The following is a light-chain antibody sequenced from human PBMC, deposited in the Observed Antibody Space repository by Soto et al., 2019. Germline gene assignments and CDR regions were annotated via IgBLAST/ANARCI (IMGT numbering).Light chain of an antibody. J-gene: IGKJ5*01. CDR1: QNIRSR. V-gene: IGKV1-39*01. Sequence: DIQMTQSPSTLSASVGDRVTITCRASQNIRSRLAWFQQKPGKAPKLLIYDASSLESGVPSRFSGSGSGTDFTLTISSLQPEDFATYYCQQSYSTPPITFGQGTRLEIK. CDR3: QQSYSTPPIT. CDR2: DAS.